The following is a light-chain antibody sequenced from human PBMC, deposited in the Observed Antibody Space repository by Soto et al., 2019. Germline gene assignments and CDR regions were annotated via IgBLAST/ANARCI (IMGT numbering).Light chain of an antibody. Sequence: QSALTQPASVSVSPGQSITIPCTGTTTDVGGYNYVSWYQQHPGKAPKLLIYEVSNRPSGVSDRFSGSKSGNTASLTISGLQAEDEADYYCSSYTSSSTWVFGGGTKLTVL. CDR3: SSYTSSSTWV. CDR2: EVS. CDR1: TTDVGGYNY. J-gene: IGLJ2*01. V-gene: IGLV2-14*01.